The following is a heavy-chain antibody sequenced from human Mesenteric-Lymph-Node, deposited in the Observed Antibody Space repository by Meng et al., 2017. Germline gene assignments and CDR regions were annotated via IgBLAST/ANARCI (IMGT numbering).Heavy chain of an antibody. CDR1: GFTFSSFE. J-gene: IGHJ4*02. CDR3: ARVRCTSTNCFPDY. D-gene: IGHD2-2*01. CDR2: IGSSGSPI. Sequence: GESLKISCAASGFTFSSFEMIWVRQAPGKGLEWVSFIGSSGSPIYYADSVKGRFSISRDNAKNSLYLQMNSLRGEDTGVYYCARVRCTSTNCFPDYWGQGTLVTVSS. V-gene: IGHV3-48*03.